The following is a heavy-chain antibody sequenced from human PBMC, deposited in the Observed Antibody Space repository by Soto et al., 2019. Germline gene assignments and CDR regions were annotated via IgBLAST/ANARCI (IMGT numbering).Heavy chain of an antibody. D-gene: IGHD1-26*01. V-gene: IGHV4-30-2*01. CDR1: GDTISTGGYS. Sequence: PSETLSLTCGVSGDTISTGGYSWAWIRQPPGKALEWIGQINHSGSANYNPSLKSRVTISVHTSNSQFSLELNSVTAADTAVYYCARGLISGSHYSGGWYYFDSWGQGTQVTVSS. CDR3: ARGLISGSHYSGGWYYFDS. J-gene: IGHJ4*02. CDR2: INHSGSA.